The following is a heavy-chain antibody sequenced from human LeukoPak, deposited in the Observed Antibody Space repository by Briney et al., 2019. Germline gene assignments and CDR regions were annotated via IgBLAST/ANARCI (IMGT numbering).Heavy chain of an antibody. CDR3: ARVVGATTDY. Sequence: GGSLRLSCAASGFTFSSYGMHWVRQAPGKGLEWVAFIRYDGSNKYYADSVKGRFTISRDNSKNTLYLQMNSLRAEDTAVYYCARVVGATTDYWGQGTLVTVSS. V-gene: IGHV3-30*02. CDR2: IRYDGSNK. J-gene: IGHJ4*02. CDR1: GFTFSSYG. D-gene: IGHD1-26*01.